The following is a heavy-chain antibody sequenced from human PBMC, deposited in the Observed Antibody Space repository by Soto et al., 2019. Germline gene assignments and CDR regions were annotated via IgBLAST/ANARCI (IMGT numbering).Heavy chain of an antibody. J-gene: IGHJ4*02. V-gene: IGHV4-59*12. CDR2: IYYSGST. Sequence: PSETLSLTCTVSGGSISSYYWSWIRQPPGKGLEWIGYIYYSGSTNYNPSLKSRVTISVDTSTSTAYMELSSLRSEDTAVYYCAADYYDFWSGYPAKFDYWGQGTLVTVSS. D-gene: IGHD3-3*01. CDR1: GGSISSYY. CDR3: AADYYDFWSGYPAKFDY.